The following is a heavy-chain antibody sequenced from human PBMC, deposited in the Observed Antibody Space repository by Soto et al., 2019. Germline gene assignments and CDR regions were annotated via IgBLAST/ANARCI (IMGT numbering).Heavy chain of an antibody. V-gene: IGHV4-30-4*01. D-gene: IGHD6-13*01. Sequence: QVQLQESGPGLVKPSQTVSLTCTVSGGSVGSGDYYWSWIRQPPGSGPEWIGHIHYSGSTYYTPPFEGRVTISLDTPNNQCSLKLRSVTAADTAVYSCARSSWLQQLRYWGQGTQVTVSS. CDR1: GGSVGSGDYY. CDR2: IHYSGST. J-gene: IGHJ4*02. CDR3: ARSSWLQQLRY.